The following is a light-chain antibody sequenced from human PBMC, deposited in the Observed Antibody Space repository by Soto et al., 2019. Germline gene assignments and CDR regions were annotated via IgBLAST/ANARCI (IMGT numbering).Light chain of an antibody. CDR3: QHYDSSSGHT. CDR2: AAS. V-gene: IGKV3-20*01. J-gene: IGKJ2*01. CDR1: QTIRSNF. Sequence: EIVLTQSPATLSLSPGERATLSCRASQTIRSNFLTWYQQKPGQAPRLLIYAASTRAAGIPDRFSGSGSGTDFTLTIGRLEPEDFAVYFCQHYDSSSGHTLGQGTKLQIK.